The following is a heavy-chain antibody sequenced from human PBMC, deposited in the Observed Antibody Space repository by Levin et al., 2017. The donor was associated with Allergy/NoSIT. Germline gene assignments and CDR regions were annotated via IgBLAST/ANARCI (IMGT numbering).Heavy chain of an antibody. Sequence: SLKISCAASGFTFDDYAMHWVRQAPGKGLEWVSGISWNSGSIGYADSVKGRFTISRDNAKNSLYLQMNSLRAEDTALYYCAKDYHTYYDFWSGQDAFDIWGQGTMVTVSS. CDR2: ISWNSGSI. J-gene: IGHJ3*02. CDR3: AKDYHTYYDFWSGQDAFDI. V-gene: IGHV3-9*01. D-gene: IGHD3-3*01. CDR1: GFTFDDYA.